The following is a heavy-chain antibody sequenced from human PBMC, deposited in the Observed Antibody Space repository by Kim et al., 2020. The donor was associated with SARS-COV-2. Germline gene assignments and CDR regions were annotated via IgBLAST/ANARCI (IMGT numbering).Heavy chain of an antibody. D-gene: IGHD1-26*01. CDR2: ISSSSSYI. CDR3: ARDPGSGSRPGFDL. CDR1: GFTFSSYS. J-gene: IGHJ2*01. Sequence: GGSLRLSCAASGFTFSSYSMNWVRQAPGKGLEWVSSISSSSSYIYYADSVKGRFTISRDNAKNSLYLQMNSLRAEDTAVYYCARDPGSGSRPGFDLWGRGTLVTVSS. V-gene: IGHV3-21*01.